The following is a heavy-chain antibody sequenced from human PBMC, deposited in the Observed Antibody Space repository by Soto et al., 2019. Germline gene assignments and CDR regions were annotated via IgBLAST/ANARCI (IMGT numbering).Heavy chain of an antibody. Sequence: GGSLRLTCSASGFTFSSYAMHWVRQAPGKGLEYVSAISSNGGSTYYADSVKGRFTISRDNSKNTLYLQMSSLRAEDTAVYYCVKALAGARDYYYYGMDVWGQGTTVTVSS. CDR1: GFTFSSYA. J-gene: IGHJ6*02. D-gene: IGHD3-10*01. CDR2: ISSNGGST. CDR3: VKALAGARDYYYYGMDV. V-gene: IGHV3-64D*06.